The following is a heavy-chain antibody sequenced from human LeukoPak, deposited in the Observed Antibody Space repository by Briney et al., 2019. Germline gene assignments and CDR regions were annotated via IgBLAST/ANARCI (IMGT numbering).Heavy chain of an antibody. D-gene: IGHD2-2*01. V-gene: IGHV3-7*01. CDR1: GFTFSSYW. Sequence: GGSLRLSCAASGFTFSSYWMSWVRQAPGKGLGWGANINQDGSEKYYVDSVKGRFTISRDNAKNSLYLQMNSLRAEDTAVYYCARDLPATPHENDYWGQGTLVTVSS. CDR3: ARDLPATPHENDY. J-gene: IGHJ4*02. CDR2: INQDGSEK.